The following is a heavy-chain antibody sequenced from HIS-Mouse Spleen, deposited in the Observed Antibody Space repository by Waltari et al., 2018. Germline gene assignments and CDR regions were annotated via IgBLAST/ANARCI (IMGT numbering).Heavy chain of an antibody. CDR3: AKDLRRQHRTQGAFDI. J-gene: IGHJ3*02. Sequence: EVQLVESGGGLVQPGTSLRISCAASGFTFDDYAMHWVRHAPGKGLEWVSGISWNSGSIGYADSVKGRFTISRDNAKNSLYLQMNSLRAEDTALYYCAKDLRRQHRTQGAFDIWGQGTMVTVSS. CDR2: ISWNSGSI. D-gene: IGHD6-13*01. V-gene: IGHV3-9*01. CDR1: GFTFDDYA.